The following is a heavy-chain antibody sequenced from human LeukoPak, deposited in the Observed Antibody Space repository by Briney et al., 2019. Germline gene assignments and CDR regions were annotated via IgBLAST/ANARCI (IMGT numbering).Heavy chain of an antibody. Sequence: GASVKVSCKASGYSFTSFAISWVRQAPGQGLDWMGWISGYNGNTNYAQNLQGRVTVTTDTSTNTVYMELRSLRSDDTAVYYCARDHAAVKPVAGTFGYWGQGTLVTVSS. CDR2: ISGYNGNT. CDR3: ARDHAAVKPVAGTFGY. CDR1: GYSFTSFA. D-gene: IGHD6-19*01. J-gene: IGHJ4*02. V-gene: IGHV1-18*01.